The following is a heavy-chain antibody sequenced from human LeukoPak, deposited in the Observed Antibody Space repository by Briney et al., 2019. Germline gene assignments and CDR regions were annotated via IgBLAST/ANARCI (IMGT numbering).Heavy chain of an antibody. CDR3: AKDQMYYYGSGSYYNPQDY. V-gene: IGHV3-53*05. D-gene: IGHD3-10*01. J-gene: IGHJ4*02. CDR1: GFTVSSNY. Sequence: GGSLRLSCAVSGFTVSSNYMSWVRQAPGKGLEWVSVLYSGGNTYYADSVKGRFTISRDNSKNTLYLQMNSLRAEDTAVYYCAKDQMYYYGSGSYYNPQDYWGQGTLVTVSS. CDR2: LYSGGNT.